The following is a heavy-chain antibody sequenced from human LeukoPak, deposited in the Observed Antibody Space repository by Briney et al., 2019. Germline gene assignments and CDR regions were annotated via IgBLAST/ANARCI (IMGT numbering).Heavy chain of an antibody. CDR3: ARVQGRYSYGSGFDS. V-gene: IGHV3-30*04. CDR2: ISDDGGNK. Sequence: GRSLRLSCAASGFTFSSYAMHWVRQAPGKGLEWVAVISDDGGNKYYADSVKGRFTISRDNSKNTLYLQMNSLRAEDTAVYYCARVQGRYSYGSGFDSWGQGTLVTVSS. J-gene: IGHJ4*02. D-gene: IGHD5-18*01. CDR1: GFTFSSYA.